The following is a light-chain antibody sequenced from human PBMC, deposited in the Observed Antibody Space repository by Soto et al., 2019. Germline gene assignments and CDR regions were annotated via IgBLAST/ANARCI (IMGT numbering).Light chain of an antibody. CDR2: DAS. V-gene: IGKV3-11*01. CDR3: QYRGIWPPGAT. Sequence: EIVLTQSPVTLSLSPGERATLSCRASQSINNYLAWYQQKPGQPPRLLIYDASNSATAIPVRFSGSGSGTDFTLTISSLEPEESAVYYCQYRGIWPPGATFGGGTKVEIK. CDR1: QSINNY. J-gene: IGKJ4*01.